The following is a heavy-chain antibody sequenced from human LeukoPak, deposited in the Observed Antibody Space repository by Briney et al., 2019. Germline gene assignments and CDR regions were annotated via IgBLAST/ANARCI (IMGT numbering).Heavy chain of an antibody. V-gene: IGHV4-34*01. J-gene: IGHJ4*02. CDR2: INHSGST. CDR1: GGSFSGYY. CDR3: ARHSGAYYYGSGSHRRTYYFDY. Sequence: SSETLSLTCAVYGGSFSGYYWSWIRQPPGKGLEWIGEINHSGSTNYNPSLKSRVTISVDTSKNQFSLKLSSVTAADTAVYYCARHSGAYYYGSGSHRRTYYFDYWGQGTLVTVSS. D-gene: IGHD3-10*01.